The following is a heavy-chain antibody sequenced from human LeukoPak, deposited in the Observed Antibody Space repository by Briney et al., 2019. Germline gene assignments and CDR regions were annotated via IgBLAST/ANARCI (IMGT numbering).Heavy chain of an antibody. Sequence: SETLSLTCTVSGGSISSSSYYWGWIRQPPGKGLEWIGSIYYSGSTYYNPSLKSRVTISVDTSKNQFSLKLSSVTAADTAVYYCARTTYSSGWANAFDIWGQGTMVTVSS. J-gene: IGHJ3*02. CDR2: IYYSGST. D-gene: IGHD6-19*01. CDR3: ARTTYSSGWANAFDI. CDR1: GGSISSSSYY. V-gene: IGHV4-39*01.